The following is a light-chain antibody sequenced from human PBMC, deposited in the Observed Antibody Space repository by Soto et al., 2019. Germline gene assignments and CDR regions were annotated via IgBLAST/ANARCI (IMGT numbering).Light chain of an antibody. CDR1: QSVGSNY. J-gene: IGKJ5*01. Sequence: EIVLTQSPGTLSLSPWERATLSCRASQSVGSNYLAWYQQKPGQAPRLLIYGASSRATGIADRFSGSGSGTDFTLTISRLEPEDFALYYCQQYGYSPITFGQGTRLEIK. CDR2: GAS. V-gene: IGKV3-20*01. CDR3: QQYGYSPIT.